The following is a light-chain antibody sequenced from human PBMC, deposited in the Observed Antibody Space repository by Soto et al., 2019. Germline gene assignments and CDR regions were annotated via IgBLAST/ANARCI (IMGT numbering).Light chain of an antibody. CDR3: QDYLNWPRT. CDR2: GAS. J-gene: IGKJ1*01. V-gene: IGKV3-15*01. CDR1: QSASSH. Sequence: EIVMTQSPAILSVSPGERAILPCRASQSASSHLAWYQQKPGQAPRLLMYGASTRATGIPARFSGSGAGTEFTLTISSLQSEDFAVYYCQDYLNWPRTFGQGTKVDIK.